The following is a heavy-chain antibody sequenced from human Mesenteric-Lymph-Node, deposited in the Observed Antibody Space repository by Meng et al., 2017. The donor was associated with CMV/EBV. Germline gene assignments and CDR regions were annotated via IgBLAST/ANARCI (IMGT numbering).Heavy chain of an antibody. V-gene: IGHV4-34*01. Sequence: QVQHQQWGAGLLKPSETLSLTCAVYGGSFRGYYWSWIRQPPGKGLEWIGEINHSGVPNYNPSLKSRVTISLDRSKNQFSLKLSSVTAEDTAVYYCARGSDIPVNNYWGQGTLVTVSS. CDR1: GGSFRGYY. CDR2: INHSGVP. J-gene: IGHJ4*02. D-gene: IGHD2-15*01. CDR3: ARGSDIPVNNY.